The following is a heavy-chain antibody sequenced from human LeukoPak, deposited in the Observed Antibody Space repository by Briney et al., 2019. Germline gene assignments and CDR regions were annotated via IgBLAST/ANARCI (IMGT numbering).Heavy chain of an antibody. CDR3: AREGIGWLAYFDY. CDR2: ISYDGSNK. CDR1: GFTFSSYA. D-gene: IGHD6-19*01. J-gene: IGHJ4*02. Sequence: GGPLRLSCAASGFTFSSYAMHWVRQAPGKGLEWVAVISYDGSNKYYADSVKGRFTISRDNSKNTLYLQMNSLRAEDTAVYYCAREGIGWLAYFDYWGQGTLVTVSS. V-gene: IGHV3-30*04.